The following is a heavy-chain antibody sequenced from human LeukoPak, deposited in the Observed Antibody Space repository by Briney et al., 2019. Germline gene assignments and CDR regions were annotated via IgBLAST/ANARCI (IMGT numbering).Heavy chain of an antibody. CDR3: AKDGIVVVPAAINWFDP. CDR2: FSTRSSTI. V-gene: IGHV3-48*01. D-gene: IGHD2-2*01. J-gene: IGHJ5*02. Sequence: GGSLRLSCAASGFTFSYYSMNWVRQAPGKGLEWVSYFSTRSSTISYADSVKGRFAISRDNAKNSLYLQMNSLRAEDTAVYYCAKDGIVVVPAAINWFDPWGQGTLVTVSS. CDR1: GFTFSYYS.